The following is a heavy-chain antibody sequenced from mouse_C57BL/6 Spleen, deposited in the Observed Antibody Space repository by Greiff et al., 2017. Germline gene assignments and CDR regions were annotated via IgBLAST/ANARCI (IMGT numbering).Heavy chain of an antibody. CDR1: GYAFSSYW. Sequence: QVQLQQSGAELVKPGASVKISCKASGYAFSSYWMNWVKQRPGKGLEWIGQIYPGDGDTNYNGKFKGKATLTADKSSSTAYMQLSSLTSEDSAVYYCARRGEATNFDYWGQGTTLTVSS. J-gene: IGHJ2*01. V-gene: IGHV1-80*01. CDR2: IYPGDGDT. CDR3: ARRGEATNFDY.